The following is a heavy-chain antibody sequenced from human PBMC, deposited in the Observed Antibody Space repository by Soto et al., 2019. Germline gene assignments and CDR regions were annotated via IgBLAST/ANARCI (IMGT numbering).Heavy chain of an antibody. V-gene: IGHV1-2*02. CDR3: ARELHPAYYYDSSGYYSWVDP. CDR1: GYSFTGYY. Sequence: QVQLVQSGAEVKKPGASVKVSCKASGYSFTGYYMHWVRQAPGQGLEWMGWINPNSGGTNYAQKFQGRVTMTRDTSISTAYMELSRLRSDDTAVYYCARELHPAYYYDSSGYYSWVDPWGQGTRVTVSS. CDR2: INPNSGGT. J-gene: IGHJ5*02. D-gene: IGHD3-22*01.